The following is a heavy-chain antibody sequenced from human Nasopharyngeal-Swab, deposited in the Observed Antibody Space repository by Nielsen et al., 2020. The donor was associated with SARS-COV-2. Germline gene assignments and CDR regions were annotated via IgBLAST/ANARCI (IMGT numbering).Heavy chain of an antibody. CDR2: INSDGSST. Sequence: GESLKISCAASGFTFSSYWMHWVRQAPGKGLVWVSRINSDGSSTSYADSVKGRFTISRDNAKNTLYLQMNSLRAEDTAAYYCARVMFGESHPYFDYWGQGTLVTV. CDR1: GFTFSSYW. V-gene: IGHV3-74*01. D-gene: IGHD3-10*02. J-gene: IGHJ4*02. CDR3: ARVMFGESHPYFDY.